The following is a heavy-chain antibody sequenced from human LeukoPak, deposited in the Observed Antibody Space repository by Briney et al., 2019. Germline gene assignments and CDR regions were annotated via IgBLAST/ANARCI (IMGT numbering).Heavy chain of an antibody. J-gene: IGHJ4*02. D-gene: IGHD3-3*01. V-gene: IGHV3-48*03. CDR2: ISSSGSTI. CDR3: ARDLQTYYDFWSGFDY. Sequence: GGSLRLSCAASGFTFSSYEMNWVRQAPGKGLEWVSYISSSGSTIYYADSVKGRFTISRDNDKNSLYLQMNSLRAEDTAVYYCARDLQTYYDFWSGFDYWGQGTLVTVSS. CDR1: GFTFSSYE.